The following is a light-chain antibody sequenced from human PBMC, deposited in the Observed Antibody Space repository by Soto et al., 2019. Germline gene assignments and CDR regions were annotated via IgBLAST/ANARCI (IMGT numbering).Light chain of an antibody. CDR1: QSVSSY. V-gene: IGKV3-11*01. J-gene: IGKJ3*01. Sequence: EIVLTQSPATLSLSPGERATLSCRASQSVSSYLAWYQQKPGQAPRLLIYDASNRATGIPARFSGSGSGTDFTLTISSLEPEYVAVYYCQQRSNWPPVFGPGTKVDIK. CDR2: DAS. CDR3: QQRSNWPPV.